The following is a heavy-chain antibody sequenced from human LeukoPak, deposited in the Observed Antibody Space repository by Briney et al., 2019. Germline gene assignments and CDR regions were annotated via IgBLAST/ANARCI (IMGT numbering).Heavy chain of an antibody. CDR3: ATRIPGIAASDAFDI. D-gene: IGHD6-13*01. J-gene: IGHJ3*02. Sequence: ASVKVSYKVSGYTLTQLSMQWVRQAPGTGLEWMGGFDPEDGETIYAQKLQGRVSMTEDTSKDTAYMELSRMRSEDTAVYYCATRIPGIAASDAFDIWGQGTMVTVSS. V-gene: IGHV1-24*01. CDR2: FDPEDGET. CDR1: GYTLTQLS.